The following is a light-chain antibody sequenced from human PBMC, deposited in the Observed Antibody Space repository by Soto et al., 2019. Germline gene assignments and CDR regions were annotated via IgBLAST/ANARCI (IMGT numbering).Light chain of an antibody. CDR2: LNSDGSH. V-gene: IGLV4-69*01. Sequence: QLVLTQSPSASASVGASVKHTCTVSSGQSSYAIAWHQQQPEKGPRYLMKLNSDGSHSKGDGIPDRFSGSSSGAERYLTISSLQSEDEADYYCQTWGTGIWVFGGGTKLTVL. J-gene: IGLJ3*02. CDR3: QTWGTGIWV. CDR1: SGQSSYA.